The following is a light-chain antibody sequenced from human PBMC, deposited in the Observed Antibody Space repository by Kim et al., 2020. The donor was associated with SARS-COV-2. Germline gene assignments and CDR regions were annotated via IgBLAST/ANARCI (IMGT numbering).Light chain of an antibody. Sequence: VAPRQTAGITCSGDKLGDNFACWYPQKPGQSPVLVIYQDSKRPSGIPERFSGSNSGNTVTLTISGTQAMDEADYYCQAWDSSTYVFGTGTKVTVL. CDR3: QAWDSSTYV. CDR2: QDS. CDR1: KLGDNF. V-gene: IGLV3-1*01. J-gene: IGLJ1*01.